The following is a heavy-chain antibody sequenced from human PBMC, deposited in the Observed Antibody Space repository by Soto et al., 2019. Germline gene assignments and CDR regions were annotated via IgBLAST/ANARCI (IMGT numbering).Heavy chain of an antibody. CDR2: IYPGDSDT. Sequence: ESLKISCKGSGYSFTSYWIGWVRQMPGKGLEWMGIIYPGDSDTRYSPSFQGQVTISADKSISTAYLQWSSLKASDTAMYYCARQKVDGYSSGWYGYWGQGTLVTVSS. J-gene: IGHJ4*02. V-gene: IGHV5-51*01. CDR3: ARQKVDGYSSGWYGY. CDR1: GYSFTSYW. D-gene: IGHD6-19*01.